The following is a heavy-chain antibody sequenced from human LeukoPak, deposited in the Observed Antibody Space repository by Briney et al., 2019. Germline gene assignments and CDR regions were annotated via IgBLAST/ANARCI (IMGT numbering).Heavy chain of an antibody. V-gene: IGHV3-11*04. D-gene: IGHD1-26*01. CDR1: GFTVSSNY. CDR3: ARGSGSYQNFDY. Sequence: GGSLRLSCAASGFTVSSNYMSWVRQAPGRGLEWVSYISGSSSTIYYADSVKGRFTISRDNAKNSLYLQMNSLRVEDTAVYYCARGSGSYQNFDYWGQGTLVTVSS. CDR2: ISGSSSTI. J-gene: IGHJ4*02.